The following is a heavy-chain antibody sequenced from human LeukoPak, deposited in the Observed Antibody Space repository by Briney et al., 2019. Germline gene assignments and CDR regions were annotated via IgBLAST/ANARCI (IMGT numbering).Heavy chain of an antibody. Sequence: NASETLSLTCSVSGDSMYSHYWSFIRQAAGTGLEWIGRIHTSGTTYYNPSLKSRVTLSIDTSMNQFSLRLTSVTAADTAVYYCARDSNNQQLGIDYWGQGTLVTVSS. CDR1: GDSMYSHY. CDR3: ARDSNNQQLGIDY. CDR2: IHTSGTT. D-gene: IGHD6-13*01. V-gene: IGHV4-4*07. J-gene: IGHJ4*02.